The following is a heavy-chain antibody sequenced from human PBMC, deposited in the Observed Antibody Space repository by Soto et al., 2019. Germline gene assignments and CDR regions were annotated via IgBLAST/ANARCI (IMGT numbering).Heavy chain of an antibody. V-gene: IGHV3-23*01. CDR3: AKGFIVVVTAIRPDDNFDV. Sequence: GGSLRLSCAASGFTFNTYAMNWVRQAPGKGLEWVASISGSGGTTYYADSVKGRFTVSRDTSKNTLFLQMNSLSAEDTAVYYCAKGFIVVVTAIRPDDNFDVWGQGTMVTVSS. CDR2: ISGSGGTT. J-gene: IGHJ3*01. CDR1: GFTFNTYA. D-gene: IGHD2-21*02.